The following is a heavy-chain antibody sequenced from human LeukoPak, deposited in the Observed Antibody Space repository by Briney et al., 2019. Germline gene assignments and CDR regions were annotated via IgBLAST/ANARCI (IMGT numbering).Heavy chain of an antibody. CDR1: GASLTRPTYY. J-gene: IGHJ4*02. CDR3: ARFKSGGFSYFDS. D-gene: IGHD3-3*01. CDR2: LFSTGSA. Sequence: SETLSLTCSVSGASLTRPTYYQWSWIRQPPGKGLKLIGSLFSTGSATLNPSLKSRVTMSLDTSKSQFSLKLSSVTAEDSAVYYCARFKSGGFSYFDSWGQGTLVAVSS. V-gene: IGHV4-61*01.